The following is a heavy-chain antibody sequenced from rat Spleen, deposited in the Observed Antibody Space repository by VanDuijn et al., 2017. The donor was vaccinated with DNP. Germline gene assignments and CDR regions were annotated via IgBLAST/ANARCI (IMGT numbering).Heavy chain of an antibody. CDR1: GFTFSDYA. Sequence: EVQLVESGGGLVQPGRSLKLSCAASGFTFSDYAMAWVRQAPKKGLDWVATIVHDGSRTYYRDSVKGRFTISRDNAKSTLYLQMNSLRSEDMATYYCARPNYYAGSYPHYWGQGVMVTVSS. V-gene: IGHV5-17*01. D-gene: IGHD1-12*02. CDR2: IVHDGSRT. J-gene: IGHJ2*01. CDR3: ARPNYYAGSYPHY.